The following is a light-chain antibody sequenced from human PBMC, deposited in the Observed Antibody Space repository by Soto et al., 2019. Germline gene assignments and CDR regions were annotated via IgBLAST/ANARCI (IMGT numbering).Light chain of an antibody. CDR2: GAS. CDR3: QQSYSTHT. J-gene: IGKJ2*01. V-gene: IGKV3-15*01. Sequence: EIVMTQSPATLSVSPGERATLSCRASQSVSSNLAWYQQKPGQAPSLLIYGASTRATGTPARFSGSGSGTEFTLTISSLQSEDFATYYCQQSYSTHTFGQGTKLEIK. CDR1: QSVSSN.